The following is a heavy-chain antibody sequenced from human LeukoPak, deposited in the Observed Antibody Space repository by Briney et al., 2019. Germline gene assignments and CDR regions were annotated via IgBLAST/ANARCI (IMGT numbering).Heavy chain of an antibody. CDR2: IIPIFGTA. J-gene: IGHJ4*02. D-gene: IGHD4-17*01. Sequence: SSVKVSYKASGGTFSSYAISWVRQAPGQGLEWMGRIIPIFGTANYAQKFQGRVTITTDESTSTAYMELSSLRSEDTAVYYCAVPEGTTVTGYWGQGTLVTVSS. CDR1: GGTFSSYA. CDR3: AVPEGTTVTGY. V-gene: IGHV1-69*05.